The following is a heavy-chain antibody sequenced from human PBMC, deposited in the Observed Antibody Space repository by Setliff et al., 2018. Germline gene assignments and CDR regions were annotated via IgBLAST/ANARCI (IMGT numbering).Heavy chain of an antibody. J-gene: IGHJ5*02. CDR3: ARGPLHYDFWSGYYTVSWFDP. V-gene: IGHV7-4-1*02. CDR1: GYTFTSYA. D-gene: IGHD3-3*01. CDR2: INTNTGNP. Sequence: ASVKVSCKASGYTFTSYAINWVRQAPGQGLEWMGWINTNTGNPTYAQGFTGRFVFSLDTSVSTAYLQISSLKAEDTAVYYCARGPLHYDFWSGYYTVSWFDPWGQGTLVTVSS.